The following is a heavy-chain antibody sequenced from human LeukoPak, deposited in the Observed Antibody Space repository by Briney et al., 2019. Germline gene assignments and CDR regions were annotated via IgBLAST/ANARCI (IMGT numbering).Heavy chain of an antibody. CDR3: ARHRSDSYGYFDY. Sequence: GGSLRLSCAASGFTFSSYNMNWVRQAPGKGLEWVSSITSSSSYIYYADSVKGRFTISRDNSKSTVYLQMNSLGAEDTAVYYCARHRSDSYGYFDYWGQGTLVTVSS. V-gene: IGHV3-21*04. CDR1: GFTFSSYN. CDR2: ITSSSSYI. J-gene: IGHJ4*02. D-gene: IGHD5-18*01.